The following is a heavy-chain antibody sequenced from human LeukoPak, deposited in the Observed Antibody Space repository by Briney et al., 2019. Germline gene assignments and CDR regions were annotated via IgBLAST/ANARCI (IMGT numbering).Heavy chain of an antibody. CDR1: GFTFSSYA. CDR3: AKDELWFGEPYYFDY. CDR2: ISGSGGST. V-gene: IGHV3-23*01. D-gene: IGHD3-10*01. Sequence: PGGSLRLSCAASGFTFSSYATSWVRQAPGKGLEWVSAISGSGGSTYYADSVKGRFTISRDNSKNTLYLQMNSLRAEDTAVYYCAKDELWFGEPYYFDYWGQGTLVTVSS. J-gene: IGHJ4*02.